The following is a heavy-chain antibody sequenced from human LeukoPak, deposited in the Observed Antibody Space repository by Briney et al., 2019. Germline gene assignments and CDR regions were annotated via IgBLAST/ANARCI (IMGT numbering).Heavy chain of an antibody. J-gene: IGHJ4*02. CDR1: GFTFSDYY. Sequence: GPLRLSCAASGFTFSDYYMSWIRQAPGKGLEWVSYISSSGSTIYYADSVKGRFTISRDNAKNSLYLQMNSLRAEDTAVYYCASSLEMATSWEVDYWGQGTLVTVSS. CDR2: ISSSGSTI. D-gene: IGHD5-24*01. CDR3: ASSLEMATSWEVDY. V-gene: IGHV3-11*01.